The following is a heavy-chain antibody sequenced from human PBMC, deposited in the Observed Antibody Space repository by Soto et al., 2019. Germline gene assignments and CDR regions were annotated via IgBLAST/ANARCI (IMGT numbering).Heavy chain of an antibody. V-gene: IGHV3-15*01. CDR2: IKSKTDGGST. CDR3: TTDGYGPGSRYFDWLLISYYYYYMDV. D-gene: IGHD3-9*01. Sequence: GGSLRLSCAASGFTFSNAWMSWVRQAPGKGLEWVGRIKSKTDGGSTDYAAPVKGRFTISRDDSKNTLYLQMNSLKTEDTAVYYCTTDGYGPGSRYFDWLLISYYYYYMDVWGKGTTVTVSS. CDR1: GFTFSNAW. J-gene: IGHJ6*03.